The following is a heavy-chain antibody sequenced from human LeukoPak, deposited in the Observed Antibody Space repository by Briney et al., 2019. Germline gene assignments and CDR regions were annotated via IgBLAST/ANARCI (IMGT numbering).Heavy chain of an antibody. Sequence: GGSLRLSCAASGFTFSNAWMSWVRQAPGRGLEWVGRIKSKTDGGTTDYAAPVKGRYNISRDDSKTTVNLQMNSLKTEDTAVYYCTIGYGEAGYWGQGTLVTVSS. V-gene: IGHV3-15*01. CDR3: TIGYGEAGY. D-gene: IGHD4-17*01. J-gene: IGHJ4*02. CDR2: IKSKTDGGTT. CDR1: GFTFSNAW.